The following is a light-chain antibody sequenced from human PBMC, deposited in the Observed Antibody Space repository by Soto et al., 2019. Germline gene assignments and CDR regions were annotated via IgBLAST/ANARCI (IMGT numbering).Light chain of an antibody. Sequence: DIVMTQSPLSLPVTPGEPASISCRASQRLLHSNGYTYLDWYLQKPGQSPQLLIYLGFNRASGVPDKFSGSGSGTDFTLQISRVEADDVGVYYCMQALQTPYTFGQGTKLDI. CDR3: MQALQTPYT. V-gene: IGKV2-28*01. CDR2: LGF. J-gene: IGKJ2*01. CDR1: QRLLHSNGYTY.